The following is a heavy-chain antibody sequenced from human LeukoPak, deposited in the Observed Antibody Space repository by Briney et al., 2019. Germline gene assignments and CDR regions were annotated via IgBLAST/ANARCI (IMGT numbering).Heavy chain of an antibody. CDR1: GGSISSSSYY. J-gene: IGHJ5*02. V-gene: IGHV4-39*07. CDR3: AIAPDLWGPIAAAGNWFDP. CDR2: IYYSGST. D-gene: IGHD6-13*01. Sequence: SETLSLTCTVSGGSISSSSYYWGWIRQPPGKGLEWIGSIYYSGSTYYNPSLKSRVTISVDTSKNQFSLKLSSVTAADTAVYYCAIAPDLWGPIAAAGNWFDPWGQGTLVTVSS.